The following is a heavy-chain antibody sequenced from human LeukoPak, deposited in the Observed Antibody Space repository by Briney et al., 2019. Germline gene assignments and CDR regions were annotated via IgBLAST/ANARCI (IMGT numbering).Heavy chain of an antibody. J-gene: IGHJ6*03. CDR2: ISWDGGST. CDR3: AKDVHYYYYYMDV. Sequence: GGSLRLSCAASGFTFDDYTMHWVRQAPGKGLEWVSLISWDGGSTYYADSVKGRFTISRDNSKNSLYLQMNSLRTEDTALYYCAKDVHYYYYYMDVWGKGTTVTVSS. CDR1: GFTFDDYT. V-gene: IGHV3-43*01.